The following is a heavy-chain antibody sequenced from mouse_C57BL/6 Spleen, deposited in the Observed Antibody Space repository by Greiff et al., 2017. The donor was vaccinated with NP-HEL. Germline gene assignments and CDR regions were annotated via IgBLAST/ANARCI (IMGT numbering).Heavy chain of an antibody. Sequence: QVQLQQSGAELMKPGASVKLSCKATGYTFTGYWIEWVKQRPGHGLEWIGEILPGSGSTNYNEKFKGKATFTADTSSKTADMQLSSLTTEDSAIYYCARPYYGNPYAMDYWGQGTSVTVSS. CDR1: GYTFTGYW. J-gene: IGHJ4*01. CDR2: ILPGSGST. D-gene: IGHD2-10*01. V-gene: IGHV1-9*01. CDR3: ARPYYGNPYAMDY.